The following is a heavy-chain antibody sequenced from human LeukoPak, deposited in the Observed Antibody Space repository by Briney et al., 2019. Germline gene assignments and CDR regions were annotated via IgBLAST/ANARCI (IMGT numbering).Heavy chain of an antibody. CDR2: IYYSGST. Sequence: PSETLSLTCTVPGGSISSYYWSWIRQPPGKGLEWIGYIYYSGSTNYNPSLKSRVTISVDTSKNQFSLKLSSVTAADTAVYYCARVSIGGPIDYWGQGTLVTVSS. CDR3: ARVSIGGPIDY. J-gene: IGHJ4*02. CDR1: GGSISSYY. V-gene: IGHV4-59*01. D-gene: IGHD2/OR15-2a*01.